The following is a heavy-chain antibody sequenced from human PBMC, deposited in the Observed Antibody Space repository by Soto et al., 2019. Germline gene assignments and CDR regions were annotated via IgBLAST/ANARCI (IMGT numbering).Heavy chain of an antibody. Sequence: QVQLQESGPGLVEPSGTLSLTCAVSGGSVSDTSWWSWVRQPPGKGLEWIGEIYHSGSTYYNPSLKSRVTISVDKSKNQFSLRLNSVTAADTSVYFCARDRAVSARGSFDYWGQGTLVTVSS. CDR3: ARDRAVSARGSFDY. V-gene: IGHV4-4*02. CDR1: GGSVSDTSW. D-gene: IGHD6-19*01. J-gene: IGHJ4*02. CDR2: IYHSGST.